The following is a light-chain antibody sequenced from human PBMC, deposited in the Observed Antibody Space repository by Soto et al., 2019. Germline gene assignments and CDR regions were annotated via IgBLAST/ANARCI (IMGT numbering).Light chain of an antibody. J-gene: IGKJ1*01. CDR3: MQTKQLPVT. V-gene: IGKV2D-29*01. CDR2: EVS. Sequence: TQSPLSLPVTPVRPASISFRSSQSVLHSDGKTHLYWYLQRPGQPPHLLIYEVSHRFSGVPDRFSGSGSGTEFTLKVSRVEAEDVGVYYCMQTKQLPVTFGQGTKVDIK. CDR1: QSVLHSDGKTH.